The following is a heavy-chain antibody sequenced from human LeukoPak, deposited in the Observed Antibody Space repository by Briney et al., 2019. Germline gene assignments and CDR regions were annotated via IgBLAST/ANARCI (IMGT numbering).Heavy chain of an antibody. J-gene: IGHJ4*02. CDR3: AKGDSSGYYGRIGY. Sequence: GGSLRLSCAASGFTFDDYAMHWVRQAPGKGLEWVSGMSWNSDRIGYADSVKGRFTISRDNARNSLYLQMNSLRLEDTALYYCAKGDSSGYYGRIGYWGQGTLVTVSS. V-gene: IGHV3-9*01. CDR2: MSWNSDRI. CDR1: GFTFDDYA. D-gene: IGHD3-22*01.